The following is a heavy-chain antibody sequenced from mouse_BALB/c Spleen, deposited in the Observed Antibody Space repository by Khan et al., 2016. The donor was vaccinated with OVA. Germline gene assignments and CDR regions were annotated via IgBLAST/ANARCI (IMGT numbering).Heavy chain of an antibody. D-gene: IGHD1-1*01. CDR3: ARNYGSSYDWYFDV. CDR1: GYTFSSYW. Sequence: QVQLKQSGAELMKPGASVKISCKATGYTFSSYWIEWVKQRPGHGLEWIGEILPGSGSTNYNEKFKGKATFTADTSSNPAYMQLSSLTAEDSAVYYCARNYGSSYDWYFDVWGAGTTVTVSS. J-gene: IGHJ1*01. V-gene: IGHV1-9*01. CDR2: ILPGSGST.